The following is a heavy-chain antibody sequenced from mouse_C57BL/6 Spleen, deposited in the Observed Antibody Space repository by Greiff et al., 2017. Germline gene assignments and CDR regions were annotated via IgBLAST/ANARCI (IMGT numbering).Heavy chain of an antibody. CDR2: INPNNGGT. Sequence: VQLQQSGPELVKPGASVKISCKASGYTFTDYYMNWVKQSHGKSLEWIGDINPNNGGTSYNQKFKGKATLTVDKSSSAAYMELRSLTSEDSAVYYCARGDYYYGSSSWYFDVWGTGTTVTVSS. J-gene: IGHJ1*03. V-gene: IGHV1-26*01. D-gene: IGHD1-1*01. CDR3: ARGDYYYGSSSWYFDV. CDR1: GYTFTDYY.